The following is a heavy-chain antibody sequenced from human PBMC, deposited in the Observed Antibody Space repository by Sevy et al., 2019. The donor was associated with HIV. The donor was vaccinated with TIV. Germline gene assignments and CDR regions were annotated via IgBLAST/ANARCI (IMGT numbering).Heavy chain of an antibody. V-gene: IGHV3-23*01. CDR1: GFTFSSYA. J-gene: IGHJ4*02. CDR3: AKAAYNWSTEKGPYYFDY. CDR2: ISGSGGST. Sequence: GGSLRLPCAASGFTFSSYAMSWVRQAPGKGLEWVSAISGSGGSTYYADSVKGRFTISRDNSKNTLYLQMNSLRAEDTAVYYCAKAAYNWSTEKGPYYFDYWGQGTLVTVSS. D-gene: IGHD1-20*01.